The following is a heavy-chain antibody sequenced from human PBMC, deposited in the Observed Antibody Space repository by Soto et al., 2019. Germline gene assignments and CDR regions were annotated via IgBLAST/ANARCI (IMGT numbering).Heavy chain of an antibody. CDR1: GYTFTELS. J-gene: IGHJ3*02. V-gene: IGHV1-24*01. CDR2: FDPEDGDT. CDR3: ATEDCSGGSCFRTFDI. Sequence: ASVKVSCKVSGYTFTELSMHWVRQAPGKGLEWMGGFDPEDGDTIYAQKFQGRVTMTADTSTNTAYMELSSLRSDDTAVYYCATEDCSGGSCFRTFDIWGQGTMVTVSS. D-gene: IGHD2-15*01.